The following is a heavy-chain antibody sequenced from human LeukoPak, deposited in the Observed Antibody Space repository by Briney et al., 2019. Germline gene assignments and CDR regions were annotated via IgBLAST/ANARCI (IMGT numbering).Heavy chain of an antibody. CDR2: ISWNSGSI. CDR3: AKGSRWLELREYYFDY. Sequence: GGSLRLSCAASGFTFDDYAMHWVRQAPGKGLEWVSGISWNSGSIGYADSVKGRFTISRDNAKNSLYLQMNSLRPEDPALYYCAKGSRWLELREYYFDYWGQGTLVTVSS. V-gene: IGHV3-9*01. J-gene: IGHJ4*02. CDR1: GFTFDDYA. D-gene: IGHD1-7*01.